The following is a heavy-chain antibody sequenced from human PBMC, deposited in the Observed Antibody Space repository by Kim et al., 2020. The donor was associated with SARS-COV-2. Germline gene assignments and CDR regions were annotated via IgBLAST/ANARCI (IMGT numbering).Heavy chain of an antibody. Sequence: GGSLRLFCAASGFTFDDYAMHWVRQAPGKGLEWVSGISWNSGSIGYADSVKGRFTISRDNAKNSLYLQMNSLRAEDTALYYCANQWFGELLGGMDVWGQGTTVPVSS. D-gene: IGHD3-10*01. CDR1: GFTFDDYA. CDR3: ANQWFGELLGGMDV. J-gene: IGHJ6*02. V-gene: IGHV3-9*01. CDR2: ISWNSGSI.